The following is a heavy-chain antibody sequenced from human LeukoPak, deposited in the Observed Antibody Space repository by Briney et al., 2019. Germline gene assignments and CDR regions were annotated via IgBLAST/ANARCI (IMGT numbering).Heavy chain of an antibody. CDR1: GFTFSSYW. CDR2: IKEDGSEK. CDR3: ARDLLQRRYYDSSGYYYGPDAFDI. Sequence: PGGSLRLSCVVSGFTFSSYWMSWVRQAPGKGLEWVANIKEDGSEKYYVDSVKGRFTISRDNAKNSLYLQMNSLRAEDTAVYYCARDLLQRRYYDSSGYYYGPDAFDIWGQGTMVTVSS. V-gene: IGHV3-7*01. J-gene: IGHJ3*02. D-gene: IGHD3-22*01.